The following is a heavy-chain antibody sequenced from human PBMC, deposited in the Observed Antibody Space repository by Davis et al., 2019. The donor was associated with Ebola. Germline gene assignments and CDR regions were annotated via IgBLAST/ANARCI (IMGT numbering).Heavy chain of an antibody. CDR1: GFTFASYS. CDR3: ARQPLWFGQNYFEY. Sequence: PGGSLRLSCAASGFTFASYSMTWVRQAPGKGLEWVSGMSGSGSTYYADSVKGRLTFSRDNSKNTLYLQMNSLRAEDTAVYYCARQPLWFGQNYFEYWGQGTLVTVSS. J-gene: IGHJ4*02. V-gene: IGHV3-23*01. D-gene: IGHD3-10*01. CDR2: MSGSGST.